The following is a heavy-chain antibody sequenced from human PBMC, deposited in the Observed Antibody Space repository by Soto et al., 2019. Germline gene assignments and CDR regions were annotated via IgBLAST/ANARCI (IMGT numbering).Heavy chain of an antibody. Sequence: QAQLVESGGGVVQPGRSLRLSCAASGFTFSNYAMHWVRQAPGKGLEWVAVISYDGSNKYYADSVKGRFTISRDNSKNTLYLQMNSLRAEDTAVYYCARNDYGDYYFDYWGQGTLVTVSS. V-gene: IGHV3-30-3*01. CDR2: ISYDGSNK. CDR3: ARNDYGDYYFDY. CDR1: GFTFSNYA. J-gene: IGHJ4*02. D-gene: IGHD4-17*01.